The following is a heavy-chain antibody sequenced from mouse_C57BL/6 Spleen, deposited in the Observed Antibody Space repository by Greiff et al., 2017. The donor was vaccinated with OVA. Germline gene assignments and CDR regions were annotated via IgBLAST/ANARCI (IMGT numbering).Heavy chain of an antibody. CDR3: ARWDYGSSFHFDY. V-gene: IGHV1-80*01. D-gene: IGHD1-1*01. Sequence: QVQLQQSGAELVKPGASVKISCKASGYAFSSYWMNWVKQRPGKGLEWIGQIYPGDGDTNYNGKFKGKATLTADKSSSTAYMQLSSLTSEDSAVYFCARWDYGSSFHFDYWGQGTTLTVSS. CDR1: GYAFSSYW. J-gene: IGHJ2*01. CDR2: IYPGDGDT.